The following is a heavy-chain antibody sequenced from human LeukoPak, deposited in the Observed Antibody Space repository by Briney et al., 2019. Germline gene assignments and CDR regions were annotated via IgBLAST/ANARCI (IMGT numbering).Heavy chain of an antibody. CDR2: ISTTSGSI. CDR3: LRGMRN. V-gene: IGHV3-21*04. Sequence: GGSLRLSCAASGFRFSGYSMNWVRQAPGKGLEWVSSISTTSGSIWYADSVKGRFTISRDNAKNSLYLQMNSLTAEDTAVYYCLRGMRNWGQGTLVTVSS. J-gene: IGHJ4*02. CDR1: GFRFSGYS.